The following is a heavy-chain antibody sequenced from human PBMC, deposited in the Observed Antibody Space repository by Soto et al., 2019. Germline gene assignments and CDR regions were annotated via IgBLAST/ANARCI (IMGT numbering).Heavy chain of an antibody. Sequence: EVQLLESGGGLVQPGGSLRLSCAASGFTFTSNSMTWVRQAPGKGLEWVSVISGSGGSTYYEDSVKGRFTISRDNSKNTLYLQMNSLRAEDTAVYYCAKPPGRIDWGQGTLVTVSS. CDR2: ISGSGGST. D-gene: IGHD1-26*01. J-gene: IGHJ4*02. CDR3: AKPPGRID. CDR1: GFTFTSNS. V-gene: IGHV3-23*01.